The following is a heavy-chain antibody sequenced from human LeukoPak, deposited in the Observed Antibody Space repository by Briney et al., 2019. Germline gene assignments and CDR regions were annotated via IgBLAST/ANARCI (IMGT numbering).Heavy chain of an antibody. CDR3: ARDFSRADLYDYYDSSGYSDY. CDR2: IGYDGSNK. J-gene: IGHJ4*02. Sequence: PGGSLRLSCAASGFTFGSYGMHWVRQAPGKGLEWVAVIGYDGSNKYYADSVKGRFTISRDNSKNTLYLQMNSLRAEDTAVYYCARDFSRADLYDYYDSSGYSDYWGQGTLVTVSS. V-gene: IGHV3-33*01. CDR1: GFTFGSYG. D-gene: IGHD3-22*01.